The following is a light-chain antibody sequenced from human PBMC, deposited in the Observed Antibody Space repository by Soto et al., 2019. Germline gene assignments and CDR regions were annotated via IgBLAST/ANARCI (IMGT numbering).Light chain of an antibody. CDR2: EVS. CDR3: SSYTNTRSYV. Sequence: QSVLTQPASVSGSPGQSITISCTGTHSDVGSYNLVSWYQQHPGKAPKVIIYEVSERPSGVSDRFSGSKSGNTASLMISGLQAEDEADYYCSSYTNTRSYVFGTGTKVTVL. CDR1: HSDVGSYNL. V-gene: IGLV2-14*02. J-gene: IGLJ1*01.